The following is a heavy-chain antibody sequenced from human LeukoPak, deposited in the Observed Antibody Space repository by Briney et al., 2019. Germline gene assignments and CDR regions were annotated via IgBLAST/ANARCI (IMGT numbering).Heavy chain of an antibody. CDR1: GYTFTSYC. J-gene: IGHJ2*01. V-gene: IGHV1-18*04. D-gene: IGHD2-15*01. Sequence: GASVKVSCKASGYTFTSYCISWVRQAPGQGREWMGWISAYNGNTNYAQKLQGRVTMTTDTSTSTGYMELRSLRSDDTAVYYCARGYCSGGSCYLFDLWGRGTLVTVSS. CDR3: ARGYCSGGSCYLFDL. CDR2: ISAYNGNT.